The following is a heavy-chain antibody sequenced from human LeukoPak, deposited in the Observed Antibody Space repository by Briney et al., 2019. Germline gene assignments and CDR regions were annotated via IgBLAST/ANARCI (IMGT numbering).Heavy chain of an antibody. V-gene: IGHV3-15*01. J-gene: IGHJ4*02. CDR3: TTEPLPHIWIQLWSDYFDY. CDR2: IKSKTDGGTT. D-gene: IGHD5-18*01. CDR1: GFTFSNAW. Sequence: PGGSLRLSCAASGFTFSNAWMSWVRQAPGKGLEWVGRIKSKTDGGTTDYAAPVKGRFTISRDDSKNTLYLQMNSLKTEDTAVYYCTTEPLPHIWIQLWSDYFDYWGQGTLVTVSS.